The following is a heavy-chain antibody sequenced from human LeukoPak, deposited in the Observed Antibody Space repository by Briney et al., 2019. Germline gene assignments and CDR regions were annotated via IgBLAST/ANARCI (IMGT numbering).Heavy chain of an antibody. V-gene: IGHV3-74*01. CDR1: GFTFSNNW. CDR2: INSDGSST. CDR3: AKSWYDGNNWFDP. Sequence: GGSLRLSCAASGFTFSNNWMHWVRQAPGKGLVWVSHINSDGSSTDYADSVKGRFTISRDNAKNTLYLQMNSLRAEDTALYYCAKSWYDGNNWFDPWGQGTPVTVSS. J-gene: IGHJ5*02. D-gene: IGHD3-16*01.